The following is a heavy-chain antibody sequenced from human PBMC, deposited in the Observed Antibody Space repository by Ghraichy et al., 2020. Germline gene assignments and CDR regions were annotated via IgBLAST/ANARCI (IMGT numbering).Heavy chain of an antibody. D-gene: IGHD3-22*01. CDR3: ASSGYYYGYYYYDMDV. Sequence: GGSLRLSYAASGFTFSTYNMNWVRQAPGKGLEWVSYISSSSNTIYYADSVKGRFTISRDNAKNSLFLQMNSLRDEDTAVYYCASSGYYYGYYYYDMDVWGQGTTVTVSS. J-gene: IGHJ6*02. V-gene: IGHV3-48*02. CDR1: GFTFSTYN. CDR2: ISSSSNTI.